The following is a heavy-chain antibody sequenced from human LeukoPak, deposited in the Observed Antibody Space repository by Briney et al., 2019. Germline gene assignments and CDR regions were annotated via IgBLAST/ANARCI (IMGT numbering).Heavy chain of an antibody. CDR3: ARQQVAYYYYYGMDV. V-gene: IGHV5-51*01. Sequence: GESLKISCKGSGYSFTTYWIAWVRQMPGKGLEWMGIIYPGDSDTRYSPSFQGQVTISADKSISTAFLQWGSLKASDTAMCYCARQQVAYYYYYGMDVWGKGTTVTVSS. CDR1: GYSFTTYW. D-gene: IGHD2-15*01. J-gene: IGHJ6*04. CDR2: IYPGDSDT.